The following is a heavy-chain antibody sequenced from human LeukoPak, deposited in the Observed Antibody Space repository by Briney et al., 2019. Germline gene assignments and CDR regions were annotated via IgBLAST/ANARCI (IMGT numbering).Heavy chain of an antibody. D-gene: IGHD1-26*01. CDR1: GFTFSNNA. Sequence: GGSLRLSCAASGFTFSNNAMNWVRQASGKGLEWVSGISTSGDRTYYADSVKGRFTISRDNSKNTLYLQMNSLRAEDTAEYYCARSAVGTSCCTAVDYWGQGTLVTVSS. V-gene: IGHV3-23*01. CDR2: ISTSGDRT. CDR3: ARSAVGTSCCTAVDY. J-gene: IGHJ4*02.